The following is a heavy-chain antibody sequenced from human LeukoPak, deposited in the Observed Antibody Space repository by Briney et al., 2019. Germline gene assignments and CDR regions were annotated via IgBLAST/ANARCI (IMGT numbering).Heavy chain of an antibody. CDR2: IDYSGGT. CDR3: ARQKKYLPRYFFDY. CDR1: GGSLRSVSDY. Sequence: SETLSLTCTIPGGSLRSVSDYWGWIRQPPGKGLEWIGSIDYSGGTYYNPSLKSRVSISGDTSKNQFSLKLRSVTAADTALYYCARQKKYLPRYFFDYWGRGSLVSVSS. V-gene: IGHV4-39*01. D-gene: IGHD5/OR15-5a*01. J-gene: IGHJ4*02.